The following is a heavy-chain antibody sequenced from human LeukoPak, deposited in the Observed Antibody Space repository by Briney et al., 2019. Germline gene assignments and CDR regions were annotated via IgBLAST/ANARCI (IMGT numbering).Heavy chain of an antibody. Sequence: PGGSPRLSCAASGFSFSTYAMHWVRHAPGKGLEWVSGISWNSGSIGYADSVKGRFTISRDNAKNSLYLQMNSLRAEDTAIYYCARSRGVWPGLLFDPWGQGTLVTVSS. CDR2: ISWNSGSI. D-gene: IGHD2-21*01. V-gene: IGHV3-9*01. CDR1: GFSFSTYA. J-gene: IGHJ5*02. CDR3: ARSRGVWPGLLFDP.